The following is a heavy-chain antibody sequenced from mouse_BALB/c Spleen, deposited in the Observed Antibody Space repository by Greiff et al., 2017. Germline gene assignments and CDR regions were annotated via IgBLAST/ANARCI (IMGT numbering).Heavy chain of an antibody. J-gene: IGHJ3*01. CDR3: TPIYYGNYPAWFAY. CDR1: GFTFSNYW. V-gene: IGHV6-6*02. D-gene: IGHD2-1*01. CDR2: IRLKSNNYAT. Sequence: EVKVEESGGGLVQPGGSMKLSCVASGFTFSNYWMNWVRQSPEKGLEWVAEIRLKSNNYATHYAESVKGRFTISRDDSKSSVYLQMNNLRAEDTGIYYCTPIYYGNYPAWFAYWGQGTLVTVSA.